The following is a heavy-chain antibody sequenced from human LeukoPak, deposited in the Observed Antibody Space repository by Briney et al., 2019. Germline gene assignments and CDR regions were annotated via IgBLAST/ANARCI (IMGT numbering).Heavy chain of an antibody. J-gene: IGHJ3*02. V-gene: IGHV1-2*02. CDR1: GYTFTSYD. CDR3: ARVRDCSSTSCYAGYDAFNI. D-gene: IGHD2-2*01. Sequence: ASVKVSCKASGYTFTSYDINWVRQATGQGLEWMGWINPNSGGTNYAQKFQGRVTMTRDTSISTAYMELSRLRSDDTAVYYCARVRDCSSTSCYAGYDAFNIWGQGTMVTVSS. CDR2: INPNSGGT.